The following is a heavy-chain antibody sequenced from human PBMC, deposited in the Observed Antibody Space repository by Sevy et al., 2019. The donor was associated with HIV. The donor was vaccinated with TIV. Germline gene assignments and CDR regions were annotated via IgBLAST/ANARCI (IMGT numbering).Heavy chain of an antibody. CDR3: AKVQLLSHPVGAFDI. CDR1: GFTFDDYA. CDR2: ISWNSGSI. D-gene: IGHD2-2*01. Sequence: GGSLRLSCAASGFTFDDYAMHWVRQAPGKGLEWVSGISWNSGSIGYADSVKGRFTISRDNAKNSLYLQMNSLRAEDTALYYCAKVQLLSHPVGAFDIWGQGTMVTVSS. V-gene: IGHV3-9*01. J-gene: IGHJ3*02.